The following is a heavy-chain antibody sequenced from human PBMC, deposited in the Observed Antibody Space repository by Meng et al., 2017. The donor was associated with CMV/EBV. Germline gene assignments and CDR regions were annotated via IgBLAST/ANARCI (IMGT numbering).Heavy chain of an antibody. CDR3: ARVRYCDSSACYQWYDF. Sequence: SETLSLTCTVSGYSIRSGYYWGWIRQPPGKELEWIGRINHSWNTYYNPSLKSRVTISIDTSKNQFSLKLTSVTAADTAVYYCARVRYCDSSACYQWYDFWGQGTMVTVSS. D-gene: IGHD2-2*01. J-gene: IGHJ4*02. CDR1: GYSIRSGYY. V-gene: IGHV4-38-2*02. CDR2: INHSWNT.